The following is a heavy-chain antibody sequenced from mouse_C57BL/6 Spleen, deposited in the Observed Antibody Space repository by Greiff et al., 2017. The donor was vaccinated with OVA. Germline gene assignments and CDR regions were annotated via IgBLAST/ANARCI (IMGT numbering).Heavy chain of an antibody. CDR3: AKRAVVAYYYAMDY. J-gene: IGHJ4*01. D-gene: IGHD1-1*01. Sequence: VKLQQPGAELVKPGASVKLSCKASGYTFTSYWMQWVKQRPGPGLEWIGEIDPSDCYTNYNQKFKGKATLTVDTSSSTAYMQRSSLTSEDSAVYYCAKRAVVAYYYAMDYWGQGTSVTVSS. V-gene: IGHV1-50*01. CDR2: IDPSDCYT. CDR1: GYTFTSYW.